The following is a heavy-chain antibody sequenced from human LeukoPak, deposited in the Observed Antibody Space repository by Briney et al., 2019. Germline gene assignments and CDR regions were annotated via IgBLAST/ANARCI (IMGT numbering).Heavy chain of an antibody. D-gene: IGHD6-19*01. Sequence: ASVKVSCKASGYTFFSYGISWVRQAPGQGLEWMGIINPSGGSTSYAQKFQGRVTMTRDTSTSTVYMELSSLRSEDTAVYYCAREGGSSGWYDYWGQGTLVTVSS. CDR2: INPSGGST. CDR1: GYTFFSYG. CDR3: AREGGSSGWYDY. J-gene: IGHJ4*02. V-gene: IGHV1-46*01.